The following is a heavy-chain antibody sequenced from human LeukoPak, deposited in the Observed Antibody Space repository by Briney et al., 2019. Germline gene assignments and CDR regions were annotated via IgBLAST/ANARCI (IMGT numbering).Heavy chain of an antibody. CDR2: ISGSGGST. Sequence: GGSLRLPCAASGFTFSSYAVSWVRQAPGKGLEWVSSISGSGGSTYSADSVKGRFTISRDNSKNALYLQMNSLRAEDTALYYCAKDRSCTNDICHGDFDYWGQGTLVTVSS. CDR1: GFTFSSYA. D-gene: IGHD2-8*01. CDR3: AKDRSCTNDICHGDFDY. V-gene: IGHV3-23*01. J-gene: IGHJ4*02.